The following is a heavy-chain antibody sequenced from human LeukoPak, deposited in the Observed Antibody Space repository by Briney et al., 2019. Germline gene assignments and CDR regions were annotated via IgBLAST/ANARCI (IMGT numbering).Heavy chain of an antibody. CDR3: ARLAVAGIVDY. J-gene: IGHJ4*02. V-gene: IGHV4-4*07. CDR1: GGSISSYY. CDR2: IYTSGST. D-gene: IGHD6-19*01. Sequence: SETLSLTCTVSGGSISSYYWSWIRQPAGKGLEWIGRIYTSGSTNYNPSLQSRVTMSVDTSKNQSSLKLSTVTAADTAVYYCARLAVAGIVDYWGQGTLVTVSS.